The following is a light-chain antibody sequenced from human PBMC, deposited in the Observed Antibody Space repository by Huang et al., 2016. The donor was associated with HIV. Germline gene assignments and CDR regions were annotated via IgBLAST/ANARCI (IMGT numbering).Light chain of an antibody. CDR3: QQYNKWPPYT. Sequence: VMTQSPATLSVSPGERATLSCRASESILRNLAWYQQRPGQPPRLLISGASVRLPGIPDRFRGSGSGTEFSLTISSLQSEDFAVYYCQQYNKWPPYTYGQGTKLEIK. CDR1: ESILRN. V-gene: IGKV3-15*01. J-gene: IGKJ2*01. CDR2: GAS.